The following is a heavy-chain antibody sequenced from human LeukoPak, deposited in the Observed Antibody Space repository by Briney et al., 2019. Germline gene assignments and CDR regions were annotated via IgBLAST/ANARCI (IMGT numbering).Heavy chain of an antibody. CDR1: GFSFSRYA. D-gene: IGHD3-22*01. V-gene: IGHV3-23*01. J-gene: IGHJ4*02. CDR3: AKEDYYDGSGFSGY. Sequence: GGSLRLSCAASGFSFSRYAMMWVRQAPGKGLEWVSTISNSGGSTDYKDSVKGRFTISRDNSKNTLYPQMNSPRADDTAVYYCAKEDYYDGSGFSGYWGQGTLVTVSS. CDR2: ISNSGGST.